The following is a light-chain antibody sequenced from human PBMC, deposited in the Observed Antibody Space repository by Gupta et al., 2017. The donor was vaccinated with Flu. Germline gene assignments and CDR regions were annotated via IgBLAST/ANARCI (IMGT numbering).Light chain of an antibody. CDR3: QHYGSSPRYT. J-gene: IGKJ2*01. V-gene: IGKV3-20*01. CDR2: GAS. Sequence: EIVLTQYPGILSLSPGERATLSCRASQSVASSDLAWYQLKSGQPPRLLIYGASSRATGIPDRFGGSGSGTDFTLTISRLEPEDLAVYYCQHYGSSPRYTFGQGTKLEIK. CDR1: QSVASSD.